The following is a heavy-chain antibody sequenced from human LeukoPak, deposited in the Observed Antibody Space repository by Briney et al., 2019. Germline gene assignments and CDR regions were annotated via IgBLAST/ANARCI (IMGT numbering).Heavy chain of an antibody. CDR2: IKQDGSEK. J-gene: IGHJ6*03. D-gene: IGHD6-6*01. V-gene: IGHV3-7*01. CDR3: ARDRVAARQWGYYYYMDV. CDR1: GFTFSSYW. Sequence: GSLRLSCAASGFTFSSYWMSWVRQAPGKGLEWVANIKQDGSEKYYVDSVKGRFTISRDNAKNSLYLQMNSLRAEDTAVYYCARDRVAARQWGYYYYMDVWGKGTTATVSS.